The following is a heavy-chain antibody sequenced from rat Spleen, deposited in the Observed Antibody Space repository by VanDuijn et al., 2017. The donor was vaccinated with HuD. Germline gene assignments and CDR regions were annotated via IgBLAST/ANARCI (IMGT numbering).Heavy chain of an antibody. CDR2: ISNDGSST. CDR1: GFTFSNYD. D-gene: IGHD1-6*01. CDR3: ARPRRTDLYFDD. J-gene: IGHJ2*01. V-gene: IGHV5-7*01. Sequence: EVQLVESGGGLVQPGRSMKLSCAASGFTFSNYDMAWVRQAPKKGLEWVATISNDGSSTNYRDSVKGRFTISRDNAKSTLYLQMDSLRSEDTATYYCARPRRTDLYFDDWGQGVMVTVSS.